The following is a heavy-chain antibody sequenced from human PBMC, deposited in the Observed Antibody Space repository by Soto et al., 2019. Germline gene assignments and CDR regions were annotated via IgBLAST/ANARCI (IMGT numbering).Heavy chain of an antibody. D-gene: IGHD1-26*01. CDR3: AKDKRQYSVGALGY. J-gene: IGHJ4*02. CDR1: GFTFSSYW. V-gene: IGHV3-30*18. Sequence: GGSLRLSCAASGFTFSSYWMHWVRQAPGKGLEWVAVISYDGSNKYYADSVKGRFTISRDNSKNTLYLQMNSLRAEDTAVYYCAKDKRQYSVGALGYWGQGTLVTVSS. CDR2: ISYDGSNK.